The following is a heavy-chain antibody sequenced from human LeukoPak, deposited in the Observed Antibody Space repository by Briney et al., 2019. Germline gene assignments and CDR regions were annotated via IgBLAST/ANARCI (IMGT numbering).Heavy chain of an antibody. D-gene: IGHD1-7*01. Sequence: SETLSLTCTVSGGSISSYYWSWIRQPPGKGLEWIGYIYYSGSTNYNPSLKGRVTMSVDTSRNQFSLRLSSVTAADTAVYYCARQPNWNYDAFDIWGQGTMVTASS. CDR2: IYYSGST. J-gene: IGHJ3*02. CDR1: GGSISSYY. CDR3: ARQPNWNYDAFDI. V-gene: IGHV4-59*01.